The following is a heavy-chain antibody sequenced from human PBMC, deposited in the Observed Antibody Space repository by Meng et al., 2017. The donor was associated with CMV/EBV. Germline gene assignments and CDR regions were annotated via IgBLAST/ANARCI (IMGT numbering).Heavy chain of an antibody. V-gene: IGHV3-21*04. D-gene: IGHD1-26*01. J-gene: IGHJ4*02. CDR1: GFTFSSYS. CDR2: ISSSSSYI. CDR3: ARGNTINSGSYFYYFDY. Sequence: ETLSLTCAASGFTFSSYSMNWVRQAPGKGLEWVSSISSSSSYIYYADSVKGRFTISRDNAKNSLYLQMNSLRADDTAVYYCARGNTINSGSYFYYFDYWGQGTLVTVSS.